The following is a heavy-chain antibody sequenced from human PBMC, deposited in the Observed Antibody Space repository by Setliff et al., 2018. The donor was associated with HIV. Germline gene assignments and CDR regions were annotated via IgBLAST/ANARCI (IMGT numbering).Heavy chain of an antibody. D-gene: IGHD5-12*01. J-gene: IGHJ1*01. V-gene: IGHV3-23*01. CDR2: ISGGVDST. CDR1: GFTFSNYA. Sequence: ETLSLSCAASGFTFSNYAMSWVRQAPGKGLEWVSAISGGVDSTFYADSLKGRFTISRDKSKNTLYLQMNSLRAEDTAIYYCAKAFYSGFDFRFFQHWGQGTVVTVSS. CDR3: AKAFYSGFDFRFFQH.